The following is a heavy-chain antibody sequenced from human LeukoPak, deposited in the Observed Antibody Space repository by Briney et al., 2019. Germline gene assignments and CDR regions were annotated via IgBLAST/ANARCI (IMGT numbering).Heavy chain of an antibody. CDR2: ISSSSSYI. J-gene: IGHJ4*02. CDR3: ARGLWQQLVPSDY. Sequence: SGGSLRLSCAASGFTFSSYSMNWVRQAPGKGLEWVSSISSSSSYIYYADSVKGRFTISRDNAKNSLYLQMNSLRAEDTAVYYCARGLWQQLVPSDYWGQGTLVTVSS. CDR1: GFTFSSYS. D-gene: IGHD6-13*01. V-gene: IGHV3-21*01.